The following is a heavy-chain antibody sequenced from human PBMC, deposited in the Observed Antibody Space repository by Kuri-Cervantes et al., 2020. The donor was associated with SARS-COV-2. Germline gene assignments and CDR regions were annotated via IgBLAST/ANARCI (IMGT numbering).Heavy chain of an antibody. D-gene: IGHD3-22*01. J-gene: IGHJ4*02. V-gene: IGHV4-38-2*02. CDR2: IFHTGNT. CDR1: DYSISSAYY. CDR3: ASQDDTSGFYYAYDY. Sequence: GSLRLSCTVSDYSISSAYYWGWIRQPPGKGLEWIGNIFHTGNTYYNPSLKSRVTISGDTSKNQVSLKLSSVTAADTAVYYCASQDDTSGFYYAYDYWGQGTLVTVSS.